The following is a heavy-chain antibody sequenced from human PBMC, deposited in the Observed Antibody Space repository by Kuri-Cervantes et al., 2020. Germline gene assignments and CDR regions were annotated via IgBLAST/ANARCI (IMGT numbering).Heavy chain of an antibody. V-gene: IGHV1-18*01. D-gene: IGHD3-10*01. CDR2: ISAYNGNT. CDR1: GYTFTSYG. Sequence: ASVKVSCKASGYTFTSYGISWVRQAPGQGLEWMGWISAYNGNTNYAQKLQGRVTITTDTSTSTAYMELRSLRSDDTAVYYCARGTMVRGVIIIRDWFDPWGQGTLVTVSS. J-gene: IGHJ5*02. CDR3: ARGTMVRGVIIIRDWFDP.